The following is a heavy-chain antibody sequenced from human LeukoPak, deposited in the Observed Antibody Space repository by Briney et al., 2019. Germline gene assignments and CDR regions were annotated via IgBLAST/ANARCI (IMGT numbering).Heavy chain of an antibody. Sequence: GASVKVSCKASGYTFTSYAMNWVRQAPGQGLEWMGWINTNTGNPTYAQGFTGRFVFSLDTSVSTAYLQISSLKAEDSAVYYCAKQGPGYCSSTSCYGVDYWGQGTLVTASS. D-gene: IGHD2-2*01. CDR2: INTNTGNP. V-gene: IGHV7-4-1*02. J-gene: IGHJ4*02. CDR3: AKQGPGYCSSTSCYGVDY. CDR1: GYTFTSYA.